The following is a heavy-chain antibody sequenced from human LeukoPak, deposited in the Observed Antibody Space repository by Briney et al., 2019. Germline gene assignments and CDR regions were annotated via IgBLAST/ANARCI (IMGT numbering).Heavy chain of an antibody. CDR2: IGNDGSKN. D-gene: IGHD4-11*01. CDR3: AKDLRGYSNEFFY. Sequence: GGSLTLSCTVSGCTFSSYDMHWVRHAPGKGQEWVAVIGNDGSKNYYADSVKGRFTISRNHSKNTLYLQMASWRAEDTAGYYCAKDLRGYSNEFFYWGEGDLGTVS. CDR1: GCTFSSYD. J-gene: IGHJ4*02. V-gene: IGHV3-30*02.